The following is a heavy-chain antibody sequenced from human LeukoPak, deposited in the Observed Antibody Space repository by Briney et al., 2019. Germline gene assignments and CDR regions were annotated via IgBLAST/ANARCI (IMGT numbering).Heavy chain of an antibody. V-gene: IGHV3-30*02. D-gene: IGHD3-9*01. CDR3: AKDLFDWYYFDY. CDR1: GFTFSSYG. CDR2: IRYDGSNK. J-gene: IGHJ4*02. Sequence: GGSLRLSCAASGFTFSSYGMHWVRQAPGKGLEWVAFIRYDGSNKYYADSVKGRFTISRDNSKNTLYLQMNSLRAEDTAVYYCAKDLFDWYYFDYWGQGTLVTVSS.